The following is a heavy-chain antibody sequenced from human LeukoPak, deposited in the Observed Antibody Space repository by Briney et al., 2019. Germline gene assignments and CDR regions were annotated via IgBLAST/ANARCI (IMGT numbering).Heavy chain of an antibody. Sequence: SETLSLTCTVSGYSISSGYYWGWIRQPPGKGLEWIGSIYHSGSTYYTPSLKSRVTISVDTSKNQFSLKLSSVTAADTAVYYCARGTVVVTPLDYYFDYWGQGTLVTVSS. V-gene: IGHV4-38-2*02. J-gene: IGHJ4*02. CDR1: GYSISSGYY. CDR3: ARGTVVVTPLDYYFDY. CDR2: IYHSGST. D-gene: IGHD2-21*02.